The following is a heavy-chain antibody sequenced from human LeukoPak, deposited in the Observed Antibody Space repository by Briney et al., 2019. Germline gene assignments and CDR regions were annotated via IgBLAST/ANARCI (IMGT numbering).Heavy chain of an antibody. CDR1: GYSFTDYY. J-gene: IGHJ4*02. D-gene: IGHD3-10*01. V-gene: IGHV1-2*02. Sequence: ASVKVSCEASGYSFTDYYIHWVRQAPGQGLEWMGWINPNTGDTRYSQRFQGRVTMTCDTSMTTAYMDLCSLTPDDTAIYYCAKRNYYGDLPIFDFWGQGTLVTVSS. CDR3: AKRNYYGDLPIFDF. CDR2: INPNTGDT.